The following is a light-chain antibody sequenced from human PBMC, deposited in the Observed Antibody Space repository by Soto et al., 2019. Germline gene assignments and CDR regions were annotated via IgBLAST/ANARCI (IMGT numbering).Light chain of an antibody. Sequence: EIVLTQSPGTLSLSPGERATLSCRASQSVGRNYLAWYQQKPGQAPRLLIYDASSRATGIPDRFSGRGSGTDFTLTISRLEPEDFAVYYCQQYASSPLTFGGGTKVDMK. J-gene: IGKJ4*01. V-gene: IGKV3-20*01. CDR2: DAS. CDR3: QQYASSPLT. CDR1: QSVGRNY.